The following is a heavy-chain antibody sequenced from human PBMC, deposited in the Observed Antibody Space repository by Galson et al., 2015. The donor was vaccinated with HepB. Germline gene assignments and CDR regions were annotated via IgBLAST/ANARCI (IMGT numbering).Heavy chain of an antibody. Sequence: SVKVSCKASGGTFSSYAISWVRQAPGQGLEWMGGIIPIFGTANYAQKFQGRVTITADESTSTAYMELSSLRSEDTAVYYCARDVRGYCSGGSCYRWFDPWGQGTLVTVSS. J-gene: IGHJ5*02. CDR3: ARDVRGYCSGGSCYRWFDP. CDR1: GGTFSSYA. CDR2: IIPIFGTA. V-gene: IGHV1-69*13. D-gene: IGHD2-15*01.